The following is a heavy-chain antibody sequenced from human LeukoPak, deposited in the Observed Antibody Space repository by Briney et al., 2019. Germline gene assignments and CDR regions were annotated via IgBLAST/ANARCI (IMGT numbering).Heavy chain of an antibody. CDR2: ISYDGSNK. V-gene: IGHV3-30-3*01. D-gene: IGHD6-19*01. J-gene: IGHJ4*02. Sequence: GRSLRLSCAASGFTFSSYAMHWVRQAPGKGLEWVAVISYDGSNKYYADSVKGRFTISRDNSKNTLYLQMNSLRAEDTAVYYCARERSSSGWVAPSDYWGQGTLVTVSS. CDR1: GFTFSSYA. CDR3: ARERSSSGWVAPSDY.